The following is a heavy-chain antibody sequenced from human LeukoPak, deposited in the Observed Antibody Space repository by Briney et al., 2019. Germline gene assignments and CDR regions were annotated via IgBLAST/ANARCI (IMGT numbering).Heavy chain of an antibody. V-gene: IGHV7-4-1*02. J-gene: IGHJ4*02. CDR3: ARDLESGLSYCSGGSCYSGGGPDY. D-gene: IGHD2-15*01. CDR2: INTNSGNP. Sequence: ASVKVSCKASGYTFTSYAMNWVRQAPGQGLEWMGWINTNSGNPKYAQGFTGRFVFSLDTSVSTAYLQISSLKAEDTAVYYCARDLESGLSYCSGGSCYSGGGPDYWGQGTLVTVSS. CDR1: GYTFTSYA.